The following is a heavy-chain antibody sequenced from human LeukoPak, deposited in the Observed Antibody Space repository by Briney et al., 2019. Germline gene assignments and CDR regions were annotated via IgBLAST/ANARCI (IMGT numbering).Heavy chain of an antibody. V-gene: IGHV3-64*01. J-gene: IGHJ4*02. D-gene: IGHD6-19*01. Sequence: QAWGSLRLSCAASGFTFSSYAMHWVLQAAGKGLEYVSAISSNGGSTYYANSVKGRFTISRDNSKNTLYLQMKSLRAEDTAVYYCARERNLEIAVAGTIFDYWGQGTLVTVSS. CDR3: ARERNLEIAVAGTIFDY. CDR1: GFTFSSYA. CDR2: ISSNGGST.